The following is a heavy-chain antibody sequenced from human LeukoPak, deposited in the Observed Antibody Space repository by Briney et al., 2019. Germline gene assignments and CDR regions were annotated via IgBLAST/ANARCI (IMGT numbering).Heavy chain of an antibody. CDR2: ISCSGNLI. CDR1: GFTFSTYE. D-gene: IGHD6-6*01. CDR3: ATGRTSGGTGHLVN. V-gene: IGHV3-48*03. J-gene: IGHJ4*02. Sequence: GGSLRLSCAASGFTFSTYEMNWVRQAPGKGLEWVSYISCSGNLIYYADSVKGRFIISRDNAKHTLYVQMNNLRADDTAIYYCATGRTSGGTGHLVNWGQGTQLTVSS.